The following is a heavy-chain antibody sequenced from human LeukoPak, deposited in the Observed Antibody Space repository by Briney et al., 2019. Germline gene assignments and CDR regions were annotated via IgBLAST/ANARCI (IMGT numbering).Heavy chain of an antibody. CDR3: ARLRGNGGPGYCSGGSCYNWFDP. D-gene: IGHD2-15*01. CDR1: GYSFTSYW. Sequence: GESLKISCKGSGYSFTSYWIAWVRQMPGKGLEWMGIIYPGDSDTRYSPSFQGQVTISADKSISTAYLQWSSLKASDTAMYYCARLRGNGGPGYCSGGSCYNWFDPWGQGTLVTVSS. V-gene: IGHV5-51*01. CDR2: IYPGDSDT. J-gene: IGHJ5*02.